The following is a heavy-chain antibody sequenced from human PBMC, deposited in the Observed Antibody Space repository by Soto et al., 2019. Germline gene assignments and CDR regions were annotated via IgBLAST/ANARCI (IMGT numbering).Heavy chain of an antibody. CDR1: GFTFDDHN. CDR3: ASSQGDY. CDR2: ISWDGETT. V-gene: IGHV3-43*01. J-gene: IGHJ4*02. Sequence: EVHLVESGGVVVQPGGSLRLSCAASGFTFDDHNMHWVRQASGKGLEWVSLISWDGETTYYADSVKGRFTISRDNSKNPLYLQMNALTTEDTALYYCASSQGDYWGQGTLVTVAS.